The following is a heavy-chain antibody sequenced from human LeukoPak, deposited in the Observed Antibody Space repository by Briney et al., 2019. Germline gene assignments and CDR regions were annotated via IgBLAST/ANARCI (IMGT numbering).Heavy chain of an antibody. CDR1: GGSLSSYY. J-gene: IGHJ6*02. CDR2: IYYSGST. Sequence: SETLSLTCTVSGGSLSSYYWSWIRQPPGKGLEWIGYIYYSGSTYYNPSLKSRVTISVDTSKNQFSLKLSSVTAADTAVYYCARDRFPILGGYGMDVWGQGTTVTVSS. V-gene: IGHV4-59*12. D-gene: IGHD3-9*01. CDR3: ARDRFPILGGYGMDV.